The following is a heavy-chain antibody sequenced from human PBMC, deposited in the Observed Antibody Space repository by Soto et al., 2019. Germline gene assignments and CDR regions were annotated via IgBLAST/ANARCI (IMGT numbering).Heavy chain of an antibody. Sequence: SETLSVTCAVYGGSFSGYYWSWIRQPPGKGLEWIGEINHSGSTNYNPSLKSRVTISVDTSKNQFSLKLSSVTAADTAVYYCARVSGIYYYGMDVWGQGTTVTVSS. D-gene: IGHD3-10*01. V-gene: IGHV4-34*01. CDR2: INHSGST. CDR3: ARVSGIYYYGMDV. J-gene: IGHJ6*02. CDR1: GGSFSGYY.